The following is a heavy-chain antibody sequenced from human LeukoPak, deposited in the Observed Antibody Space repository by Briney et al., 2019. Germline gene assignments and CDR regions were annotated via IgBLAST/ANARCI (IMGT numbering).Heavy chain of an antibody. CDR3: AEEDFLDAFDI. D-gene: IGHD3/OR15-3a*01. CDR1: GFTFSSYG. CDR2: ISYDGSNK. V-gene: IGHV3-30*18. Sequence: GRSLRLSCAASGFTFSSYGMHWVRQAPGKGLEWVAVISYDGSNKYYADSVKGRFTISRDNSKNTLYLQMNSLRAEDTAVYYCAEEDFLDAFDIWGQGTMVTVSS. J-gene: IGHJ3*02.